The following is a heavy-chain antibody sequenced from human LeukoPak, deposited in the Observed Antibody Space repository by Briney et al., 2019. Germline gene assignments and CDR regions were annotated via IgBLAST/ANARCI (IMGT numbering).Heavy chain of an antibody. Sequence: GGSLRLSCAASGFTFSSYAMSWGRQAPGKGLEWVSAISGSGGSTYYADSVKGRFTISRDNSKNTLYLQMNSLRAEDTAVYYCAKGQFTGSTNYYYMDVWGRGTTVTVCS. D-gene: IGHD1-26*01. V-gene: IGHV3-23*01. CDR3: AKGQFTGSTNYYYMDV. J-gene: IGHJ6*03. CDR1: GFTFSSYA. CDR2: ISGSGGST.